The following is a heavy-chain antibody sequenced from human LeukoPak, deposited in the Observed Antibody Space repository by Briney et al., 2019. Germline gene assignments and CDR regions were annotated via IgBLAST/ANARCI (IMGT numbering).Heavy chain of an antibody. V-gene: IGHV3-7*01. CDR2: IKQDGSEK. J-gene: IGHJ6*03. D-gene: IGHD3-3*01. CDR3: ARVTDYDFWSGYSYYYYYYMDV. CDR1: GFTFRSYW. Sequence: GGSLRLSCAASGFTFRSYWMTWVRQAPGKGLEWVATIKQDGSEKYYVDSVKGRFTISRDNAKNSLYLQMNSLRAEDTAVYYCARVTDYDFWSGYSYYYYYYMDVWGKGTTVTVSS.